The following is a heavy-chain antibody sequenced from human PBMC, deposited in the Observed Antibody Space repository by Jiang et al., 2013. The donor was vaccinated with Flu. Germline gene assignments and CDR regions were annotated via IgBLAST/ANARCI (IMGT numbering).Heavy chain of an antibody. CDR2: ISAYNGNT. CDR3: GRGGYCSGGTCQQLDY. V-gene: IGHV1-18*01. D-gene: IGHD2-15*01. CDR1: GYSFTGYA. J-gene: IGHJ4*02. Sequence: EVKKPGASVKVSCKASGYSFTGYAISWVRQAPGQGLEWIGWISAYNGNTKYSQKFQGRVTLTTDTSTSTGYMELRSLRSDDTAVYYCGRGGYCSGGTCQQLDYWGQGTLVTVSS.